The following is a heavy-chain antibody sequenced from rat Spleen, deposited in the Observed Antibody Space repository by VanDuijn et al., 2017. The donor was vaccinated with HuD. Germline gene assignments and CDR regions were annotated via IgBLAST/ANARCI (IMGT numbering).Heavy chain of an antibody. V-gene: IGHV2S30*01. CDR3: ARVGYSSYIRYFDY. CDR1: GFSLTGNN. J-gene: IGHJ2*01. CDR2: MRYDGDT. D-gene: IGHD1-2*01. Sequence: QVQLRESGPGLVQPSQTLSLTCSVSGFSLTGNNIYWVRQPPGKGLEWMGRMRYDGDTSYNSALKSRLSISRDTSKSQVFLKMNSLQTEDTATYYCARVGYSSYIRYFDYWGQGVMVTVSS.